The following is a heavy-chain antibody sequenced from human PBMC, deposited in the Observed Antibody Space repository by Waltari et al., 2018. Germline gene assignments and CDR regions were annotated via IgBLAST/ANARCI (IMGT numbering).Heavy chain of an antibody. CDR2: IYHSGGT. D-gene: IGHD3-22*01. CDR3: ARLDRFSDYNWFDP. J-gene: IGHJ5*02. Sequence: PGLVKPSETLSLTCTVSGYSISSGYYWGWIRQPPGKGLEWIGTIYHSGGTKYNPSLKSRVTISVDTSKNQFSLKLTSVTAADAAVYYCARLDRFSDYNWFDPWGHGTLVTVSS. CDR1: GYSISSGYY. V-gene: IGHV4-38-2*02.